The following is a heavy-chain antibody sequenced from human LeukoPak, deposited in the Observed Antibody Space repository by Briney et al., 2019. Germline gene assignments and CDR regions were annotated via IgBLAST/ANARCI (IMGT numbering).Heavy chain of an antibody. Sequence: GGSLRLSCAASGFTFISYAMSWVRQAPGKGLEWVSAVSGSGGSTYYADSVKGRFTISRDNSKNTLYLQMNSLRAEDTAVYYCAKEGNGSWTNWFDPWGQGTLVTVSS. V-gene: IGHV3-23*01. CDR2: VSGSGGST. D-gene: IGHD6-13*01. CDR3: AKEGNGSWTNWFDP. J-gene: IGHJ5*02. CDR1: GFTFISYA.